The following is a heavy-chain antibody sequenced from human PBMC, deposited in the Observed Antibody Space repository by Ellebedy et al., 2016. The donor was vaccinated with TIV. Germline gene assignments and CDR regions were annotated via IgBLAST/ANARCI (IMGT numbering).Heavy chain of an antibody. J-gene: IGHJ6*03. D-gene: IGHD3-22*01. CDR2: ISAYNGNT. CDR1: GYTFTSYG. Sequence: ASVKVSXXASGYTFTSYGISWVRQAPGQGLEWMGWISAYNGNTNYAQKLQGRVTMTTDTSMSTAYMELRSLRSDDTAVYYCARAPDSMFYYYYYMDVWGKGTTVTVSS. CDR3: ARAPDSMFYYYYYMDV. V-gene: IGHV1-18*01.